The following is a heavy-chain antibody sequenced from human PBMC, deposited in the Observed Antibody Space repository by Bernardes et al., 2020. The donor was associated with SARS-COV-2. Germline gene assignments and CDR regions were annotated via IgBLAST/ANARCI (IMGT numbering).Heavy chain of an antibody. Sequence: GGSLRLSCAASGFTFSSYSMNWVRQAPGKGLEWVSSISSSSSYIYYADSVKGRFTISRDNAKNSLYLQMNSLRADDTAVYYCAKDRTAYYGSGSYYFDCWGQGTLVTVSS. V-gene: IGHV3-21*04. J-gene: IGHJ4*02. D-gene: IGHD3-10*01. CDR1: GFTFSSYS. CDR2: ISSSSSYI. CDR3: AKDRTAYYGSGSYYFDC.